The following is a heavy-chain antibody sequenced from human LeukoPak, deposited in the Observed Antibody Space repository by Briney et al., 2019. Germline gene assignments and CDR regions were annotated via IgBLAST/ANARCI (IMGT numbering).Heavy chain of an antibody. CDR2: IKQDGSEK. Sequence: GGSLRLSCAASGFTFSSYWMSWVRQAPGKGLEWVANIKQDGSEKYYVDSVKGRFTISRDNAKNSPYLQMNSLRAEDTAVYYCAREYYYDSSGPWGQGTLVTVSS. J-gene: IGHJ5*02. CDR3: AREYYYDSSGP. CDR1: GFTFSSYW. D-gene: IGHD3-22*01. V-gene: IGHV3-7*01.